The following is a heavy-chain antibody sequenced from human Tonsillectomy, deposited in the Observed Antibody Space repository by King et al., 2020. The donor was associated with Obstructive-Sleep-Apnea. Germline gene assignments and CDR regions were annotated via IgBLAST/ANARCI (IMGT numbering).Heavy chain of an antibody. Sequence: AQLVQSGGGVVQPGGSLRLSCAASGFSFRNYGMHWVRQAPGKGLGGVTFIRDDGSNEIFTSSVKGRLTVSRDNSQNTLYLQMNSLRAEDTAVYYCAKDRCSNGVCFVDYWGQGTPVTVSS. V-gene: IGHV3-30*02. CDR3: AKDRCSNGVCFVDY. J-gene: IGHJ4*02. D-gene: IGHD2-8*01. CDR2: IRDDGSNE. CDR1: GFSFRNYG.